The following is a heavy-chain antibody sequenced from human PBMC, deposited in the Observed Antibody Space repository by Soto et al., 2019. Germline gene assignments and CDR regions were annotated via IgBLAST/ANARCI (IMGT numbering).Heavy chain of an antibody. Sequence: VASVKVSCKASGYTFSSNPMHWVRQAPGQRLEWMAWISVGNGDTEYSQKFLGRVTITRDTSASTVYMELSSLRSEDTAVYYCARDPFRSALSFDYWGQGTLVTVSS. J-gene: IGHJ4*02. V-gene: IGHV1-3*01. CDR2: ISVGNGDT. D-gene: IGHD3-3*01. CDR3: ARDPFRSALSFDY. CDR1: GYTFSSNP.